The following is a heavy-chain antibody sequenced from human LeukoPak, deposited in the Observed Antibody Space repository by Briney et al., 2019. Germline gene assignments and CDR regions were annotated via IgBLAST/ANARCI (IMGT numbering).Heavy chain of an antibody. J-gene: IGHJ6*02. CDR1: GGSISSYY. CDR3: ARAGGEWLRFRGMDV. Sequence: PSETLSLTCTVSGGSISSYYWSWIRQPPGKGLEWIGYIYYSGSTNYNPSLKSRVTISIDTSKNQLSLKLSSVTAADTAVYYCARAGGEWLRFRGMDVWGQGTTVTVSS. CDR2: IYYSGST. V-gene: IGHV4-59*12. D-gene: IGHD5-12*01.